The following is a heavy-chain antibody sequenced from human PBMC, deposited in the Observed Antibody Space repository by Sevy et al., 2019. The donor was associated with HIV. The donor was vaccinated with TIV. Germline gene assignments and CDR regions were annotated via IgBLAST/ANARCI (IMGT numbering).Heavy chain of an antibody. V-gene: IGHV4-30-2*01. Sequence: SETLSLTCAVSGGSISSGGYSWSWIRQPPGKGLEWIGYIYHSGSTYYNPSLKRRVTISVDRSKNQFSLKLSSVTAADTAVYYCARALKGSHTPPVYWGQGTLVTCSS. CDR1: GGSISSGGYS. J-gene: IGHJ4*02. CDR3: ARALKGSHTPPVY. D-gene: IGHD1-26*01. CDR2: IYHSGST.